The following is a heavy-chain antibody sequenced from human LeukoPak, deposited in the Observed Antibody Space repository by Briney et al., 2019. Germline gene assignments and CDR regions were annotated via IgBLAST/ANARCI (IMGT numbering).Heavy chain of an antibody. CDR1: GLAFSDYY. Sequence: GGSLRLSCAASGLAFSDYYMSWIRQAPGKGLEWVSYISSSGSTIYYADSVKGRFTISRDNAKNSLYLQMNSLRAEDTAVYYCARFLVYECPDYWGQGTLVTVSS. CDR3: ARFLVYECPDY. D-gene: IGHD3-3*01. V-gene: IGHV3-11*01. J-gene: IGHJ4*02. CDR2: ISSSGSTI.